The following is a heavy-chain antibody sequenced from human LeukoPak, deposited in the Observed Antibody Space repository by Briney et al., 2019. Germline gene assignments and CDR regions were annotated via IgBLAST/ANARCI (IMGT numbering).Heavy chain of an antibody. CDR1: GFTFSSYA. J-gene: IGHJ4*02. D-gene: IGHD1-7*01. CDR2: ISYDGSNK. CDR3: ASGETGTYSLGY. Sequence: PGGSLRLSCAASGFTFSSYAMHWVRQAPGKGLEWVAVISYDGSNKYYADSVKGRFTISRDNSKNTLYLQMNSLRAEDTAVYYCASGETGTYSLGYWGQGTLVTVSS. V-gene: IGHV3-30-3*01.